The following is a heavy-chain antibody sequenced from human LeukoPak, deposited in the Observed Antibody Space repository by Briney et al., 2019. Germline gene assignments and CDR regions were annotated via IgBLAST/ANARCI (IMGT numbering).Heavy chain of an antibody. J-gene: IGHJ4*02. V-gene: IGHV3-30*02. Sequence: GGSLRLSCAASGFTFSSYGMHWVRQAPGKGLEWVAFIRYDGSNKYYADSVKGRFTISRDNSKNTLYLQMNSLRAEDTAVYYCAKDGWRGYSYGKGSSSWFLNYWGQGTLVTVSS. CDR2: IRYDGSNK. CDR3: AKDGWRGYSYGKGSSSWFLNY. D-gene: IGHD5-18*01. CDR1: GFTFSSYG.